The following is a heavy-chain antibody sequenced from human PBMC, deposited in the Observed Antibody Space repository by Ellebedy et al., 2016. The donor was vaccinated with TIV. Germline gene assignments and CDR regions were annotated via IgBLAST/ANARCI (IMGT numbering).Heavy chain of an antibody. CDR3: TRGGSSGSSDY. J-gene: IGHJ4*02. Sequence: GGSLRLSXVASGFTFSSHDIYWVRQAPGKGLEWVAVISSDGSNKYYADFVKGRFTISRDNSKNTLYLQMNSLRTDDMAVYYCTRGGSSGSSDYWGQGTLVTVSS. CDR1: GFTFSSHD. CDR2: ISSDGSNK. V-gene: IGHV3-30*03. D-gene: IGHD3-10*01.